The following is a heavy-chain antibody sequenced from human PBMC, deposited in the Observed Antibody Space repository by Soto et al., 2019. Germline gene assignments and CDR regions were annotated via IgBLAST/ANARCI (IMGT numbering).Heavy chain of an antibody. Sequence: QVHLVESGGGVVQPGGSLRLSCAASGFSFSSYGMHWVRQAPGEGLEWMAVIVKDGRERYYADSVKGRFTISRDNDKNMLYLQMNSLGAEDTAMYSCVRDDDLEANVLDYWGQGTLVTVSS. J-gene: IGHJ4*02. CDR3: VRDDDLEANVLDY. CDR2: IVKDGRER. D-gene: IGHD2-8*01. CDR1: GFSFSSYG. V-gene: IGHV3-33*01.